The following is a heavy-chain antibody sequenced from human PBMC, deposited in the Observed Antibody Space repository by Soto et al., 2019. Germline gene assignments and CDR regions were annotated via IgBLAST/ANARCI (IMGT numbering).Heavy chain of an antibody. CDR3: AFSSSWYY. J-gene: IGHJ4*02. V-gene: IGHV3-53*04. D-gene: IGHD6-13*01. CDR1: GFTVSSNY. CDR2: IYSGGST. Sequence: PGGSLRLSCAASGFTVSSNYMSWVRQAPKKGLEWVSVIYSGGSTYYADSVKGRFTITRHNSKITLYLQMNSFRAEDTAVYYGAFSSSWYYWGQGTLVTVSS.